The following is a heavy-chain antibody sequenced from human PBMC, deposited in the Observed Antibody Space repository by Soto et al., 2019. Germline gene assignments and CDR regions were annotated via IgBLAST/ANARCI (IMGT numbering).Heavy chain of an antibody. Sequence: QVQLQESGPGLVKPSETLSLTCTVSGGSVSSGSYYWSWIRQPPGKGLEWIGYIYYSGSPKHTPTLRGLVTISVDTSTNQFSLKLSSVTAADTAVYYCARAGLGDASDYWGQGTLVTVSS. D-gene: IGHD1-26*01. CDR3: ARAGLGDASDY. J-gene: IGHJ4*02. CDR2: IYYSGSP. CDR1: GGSVSSGSYY. V-gene: IGHV4-61*01.